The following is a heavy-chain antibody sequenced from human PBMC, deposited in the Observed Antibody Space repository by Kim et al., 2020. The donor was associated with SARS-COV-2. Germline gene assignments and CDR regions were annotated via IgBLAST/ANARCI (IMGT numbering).Heavy chain of an antibody. J-gene: IGHJ3*02. CDR2: ISYDGSNK. CDR3: ANQRTWAYGDYVKAFDI. CDR1: GFTFSSYG. Sequence: GGSLRLSCAASGFTFSSYGMHWVRQAPGKGLEWVAVISYDGSNKYYADSVKGRFTISRDNSKNTLYLQMNSLRAEDTAVYYCANQRTWAYGDYVKAFDIWGQGTMVTVSS. D-gene: IGHD4-17*01. V-gene: IGHV3-30*18.